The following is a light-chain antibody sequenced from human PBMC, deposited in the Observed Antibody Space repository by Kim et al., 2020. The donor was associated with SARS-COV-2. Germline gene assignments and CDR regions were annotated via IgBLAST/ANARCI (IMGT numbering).Light chain of an antibody. CDR1: QSVSYSPNNKNY. CDR3: QQYYSTPQA. Sequence: DIVLTQSPDSLAVSLGERATINCKSSQSVSYSPNNKNYLAWYQQKPGQPPKLLIYWASTRESGVPDRFSGSGSGTDFTLTISSLQAEDVAVYYCQQYYSTPQAFGGGTKVDIK. J-gene: IGKJ4*01. V-gene: IGKV4-1*01. CDR2: WAS.